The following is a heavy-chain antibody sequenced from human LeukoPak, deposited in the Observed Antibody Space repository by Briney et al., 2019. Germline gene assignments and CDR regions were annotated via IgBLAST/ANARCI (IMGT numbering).Heavy chain of an antibody. CDR2: IYNSGST. CDR1: GGSISGHY. Sequence: SSETLSLTCNVSGGSISGHYWSWIRQPPGKGLEWIGTIYNSGSTYYNASLESRVTISVDTSKNQFSLKLSSVTAADTAVYYCARAYSSSWYFNWFDPWGQGTLVTVSS. V-gene: IGHV4-59*04. CDR3: ARAYSSSWYFNWFDP. D-gene: IGHD6-13*01. J-gene: IGHJ5*02.